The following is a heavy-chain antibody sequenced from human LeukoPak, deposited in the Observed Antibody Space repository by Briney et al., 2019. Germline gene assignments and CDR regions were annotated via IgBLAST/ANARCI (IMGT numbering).Heavy chain of an antibody. CDR2: ISGSGGST. CDR1: GFTFSSYG. V-gene: IGHV3-23*01. Sequence: GGSLRLSCAASGFTFSSYGMSWVRQAPGKGLEWVSAISGSGGSTYCADSVKGRFTISRDNSKNTLYLQMNSLRAEDTAVYYCAKDPRIPYHDSSGYYDYWGQGTLVTVSS. D-gene: IGHD3-22*01. CDR3: AKDPRIPYHDSSGYYDY. J-gene: IGHJ4*02.